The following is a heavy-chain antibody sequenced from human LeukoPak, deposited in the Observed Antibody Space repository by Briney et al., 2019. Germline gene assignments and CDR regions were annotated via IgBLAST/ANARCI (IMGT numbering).Heavy chain of an antibody. CDR3: ARQFGGSYGY. D-gene: IGHD1-26*01. V-gene: IGHV3-21*01. CDR1: GFTFSSYA. J-gene: IGHJ4*02. Sequence: GGSLRLSCAASGFTFSSYAMNWVRQAPGRGLEWVSSITTGSDIYYADSVKGRFTISRDNAKNSLYLDMNSLGAEDTAVYYCARQFGGSYGYWGQGTLVTVSS. CDR2: ITTGSDI.